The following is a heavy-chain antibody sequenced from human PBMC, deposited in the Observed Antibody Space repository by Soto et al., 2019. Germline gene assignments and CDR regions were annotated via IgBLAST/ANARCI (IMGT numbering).Heavy chain of an antibody. CDR2: ISYDGSNK. CDR3: AKDLGHGGRGSFHI. V-gene: IGHV3-30*18. J-gene: IGHJ3*02. Sequence: QVQLVESGGGVVQPGRSLRLSCAASGFTFSSYGMHWVRQAPGKGLEWVALISYDGSNKYYADSVKGRFTNSRDNSKKTMNMQMNSLITEDTAVYYCAKDLGHGGRGSFHIWGQGTMVTVSS. CDR1: GFTFSSYG. D-gene: IGHD7-27*01.